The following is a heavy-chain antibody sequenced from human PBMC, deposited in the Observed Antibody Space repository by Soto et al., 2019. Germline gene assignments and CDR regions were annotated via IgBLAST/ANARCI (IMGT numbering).Heavy chain of an antibody. Sequence: VQLVQSGAEVKKPGSSVKVSCKASGGTFSSYAFSWVRQAPGQGLEWMGGLIPVFGATNYAQRLKGRVTITADASTSTAYVDFSSLKSEATAVYYCAGSPEWSYALSQLVITTFGFYWGPGTVVTVSP. J-gene: IGHJ4*02. V-gene: IGHV1-69*01. CDR3: AGSPEWSYALSQLVITTFGFY. CDR2: LIPVFGAT. CDR1: GGTFSSYA. D-gene: IGHD3-22*01.